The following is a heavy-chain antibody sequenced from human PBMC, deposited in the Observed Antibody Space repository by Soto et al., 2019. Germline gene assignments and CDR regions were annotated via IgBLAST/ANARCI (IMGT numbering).Heavy chain of an antibody. CDR2: IIPIFGTR. CDR1: GGTFSNYA. J-gene: IGHJ4*02. V-gene: IGHV1-69*01. CDR3: VNRIVGASFDY. Sequence: QVQLVQSGAEVKKPGSSVKVSCKASGGTFSNYAISWVRQARGQGLEWMGGIIPIFGTRNYAQKFQGKITITADESTSKAYMELSSLRFEDTAVYYCVNRIVGASFDYWGQGTLVTVSS. D-gene: IGHD1-26*01.